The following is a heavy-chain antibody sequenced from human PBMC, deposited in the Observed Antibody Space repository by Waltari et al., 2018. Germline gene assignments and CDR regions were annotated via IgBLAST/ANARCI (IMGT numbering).Heavy chain of an antibody. Sequence: EVHLLEFGGAFVRPGGSLRLSCDASGFPLPPLPSTWVRQPSGRGRQWVSIISGSDGTTYYADAVKGRFTITRDNSKNPLNLQMNALRADDTALYYCVRGSGTFGTTTRVFESWGQGTLVTVSS. V-gene: IGHV3-23*01. CDR2: ISGSDGTT. CDR1: GFPLPPLP. D-gene: IGHD1-1*01. CDR3: VRGSGTFGTTTRVFES. J-gene: IGHJ4*02.